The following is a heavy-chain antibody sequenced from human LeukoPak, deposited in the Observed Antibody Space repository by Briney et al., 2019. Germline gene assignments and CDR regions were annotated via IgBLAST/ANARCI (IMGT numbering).Heavy chain of an antibody. CDR2: IYYSGST. Sequence: PSETLSLTCTVSGGSISSYYWSWIRQPPGKGLEWIGYIYYSGSTNYNPSLKSRVTISVDTSKNQFSLKRSSVTAADTAVYYCARHFYYDSSGYYLDYWGQGTLVTVSS. D-gene: IGHD3-22*01. CDR3: ARHFYYDSSGYYLDY. V-gene: IGHV4-59*08. J-gene: IGHJ4*02. CDR1: GGSISSYY.